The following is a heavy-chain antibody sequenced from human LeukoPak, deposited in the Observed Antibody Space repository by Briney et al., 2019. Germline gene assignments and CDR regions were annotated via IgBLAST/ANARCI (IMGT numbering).Heavy chain of an antibody. CDR1: GFTFSSYE. CDR3: ARAGSGSYYVFEY. J-gene: IGHJ4*02. D-gene: IGHD3-10*01. V-gene: IGHV3-48*03. CDR2: IGSGGSAI. Sequence: PGGSLRLSCAASGFTFSSYEMNWVRHAPGKGLEGVSYIGSGGSAIFHADSVKGRFTISRDNAKNSLYLQMNSLRAEDTAVYYCARAGSGSYYVFEYWGQGTLVTVSS.